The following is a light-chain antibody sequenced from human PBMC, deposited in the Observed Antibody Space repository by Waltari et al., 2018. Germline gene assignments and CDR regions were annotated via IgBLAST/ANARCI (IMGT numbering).Light chain of an antibody. V-gene: IGLV2-23*02. J-gene: IGLJ2*01. Sequence: QSALTQPASVSGSPGQSITISCAGRRSDVGTYDLVSWYQQHPGKAPKRIIYEVTKRPSGVPDRFSGSKSGNTASLTISGLQAADEADYYCCSCAGVTPYVLFGGGTKVTVL. CDR2: EVT. CDR3: CSCAGVTPYVL. CDR1: RSDVGTYDL.